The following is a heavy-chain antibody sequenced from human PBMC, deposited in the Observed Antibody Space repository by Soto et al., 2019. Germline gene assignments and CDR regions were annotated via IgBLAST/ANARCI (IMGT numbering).Heavy chain of an antibody. V-gene: IGHV1-18*04. D-gene: IGHD5-12*01. CDR1: GYTFTSYG. CDR3: ARDHMVATIAYYYYGMDV. CDR2: ISAYNGNT. J-gene: IGHJ6*02. Sequence: QVQLVQSGAEVKKPGASVKVSCKASGYTFTSYGISWVRQAPGQGLGWMGWISAYNGNTNYAQKLQGRVTMTTDTSTSTAYMELRSLRSDDTAVYYCARDHMVATIAYYYYGMDVWGQGTTVTVSS.